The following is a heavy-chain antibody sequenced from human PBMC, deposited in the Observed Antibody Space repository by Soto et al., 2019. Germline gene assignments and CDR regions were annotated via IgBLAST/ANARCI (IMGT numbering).Heavy chain of an antibody. V-gene: IGHV2-5*02. CDR2: IYWDDDK. D-gene: IGHD6-19*01. J-gene: IGHJ6*02. Sequence: GSGPTLVNPTQTLTLTCTFSGFSVSTRGVSVGWIRQSPGKALEWLALIYWDDDKRYSPSLKTRLTISKDTSKNQVVLTMTNMDPVDTATYYCARILWYSSGWHEGGPDYYYGMDVWGQGTTVTVSS. CDR1: GFSVSTRGVS. CDR3: ARILWYSSGWHEGGPDYYYGMDV.